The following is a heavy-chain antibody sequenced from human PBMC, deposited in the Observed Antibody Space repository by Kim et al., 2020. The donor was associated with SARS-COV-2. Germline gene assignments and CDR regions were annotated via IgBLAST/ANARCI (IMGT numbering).Heavy chain of an antibody. J-gene: IGHJ4*02. V-gene: IGHV3-33*01. Sequence: GGSLRLSCAASGFTFSSYGMHWVRQAPGKGLEWVAVIWYDGSNKYYADSVKGRFTISRDNSKNTLYLQMNSLRAEDTAVYYCARDFSMYDSSGYHDYWGQGTLVTVSS. CDR2: IWYDGSNK. CDR1: GFTFSSYG. D-gene: IGHD3-22*01. CDR3: ARDFSMYDSSGYHDY.